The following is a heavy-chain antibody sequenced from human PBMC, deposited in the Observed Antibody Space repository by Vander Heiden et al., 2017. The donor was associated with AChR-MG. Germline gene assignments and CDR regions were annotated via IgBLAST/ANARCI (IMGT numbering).Heavy chain of an antibody. CDR3: ATAPMAAAATGYYYGMDV. J-gene: IGHJ6*02. Sequence: QVQLEQSGAEVKKPGASVKVSCKVSGYTLTELSMHWVRQAPGKGLEWMGGFDPEDGETIYAQKFQGRVTMTEDTSTDTAYMELSSLRSEDTAVYYCATAPMAAAATGYYYGMDVWGQGTTVTVSS. CDR1: GYTLTELS. CDR2: FDPEDGET. V-gene: IGHV1-24*01. D-gene: IGHD6-13*01.